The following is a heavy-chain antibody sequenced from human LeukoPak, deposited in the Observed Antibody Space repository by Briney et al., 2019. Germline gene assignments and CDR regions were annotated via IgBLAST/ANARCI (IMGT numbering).Heavy chain of an antibody. V-gene: IGHV5-51*01. CDR3: ARSYGSGPLRYYYGMDV. CDR1: GYSFTSYW. D-gene: IGHD3-10*01. Sequence: GESLKISCKGSGYSFTSYWIGWVRQMLGKGLEWMGIIYPGDSDTRYSPSFQGQVTISADKSISTAYLQWSSLKASDTAMYYCARSYGSGPLRYYYGMDVWGQGTTVTVSS. CDR2: IYPGDSDT. J-gene: IGHJ6*02.